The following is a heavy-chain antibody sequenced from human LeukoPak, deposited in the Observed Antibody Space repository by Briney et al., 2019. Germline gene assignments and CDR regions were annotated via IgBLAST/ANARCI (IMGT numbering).Heavy chain of an antibody. CDR3: ASPARGYSYSAGKFDY. V-gene: IGHV4-39*01. Sequence: SQTLSLTCTVSGGSISSSSYYWGWIRQPPGKGLEWIGSIYYSGSTYYNPSLKSRVTISVDTSKNQFSLKLSSVTAADTAVYYCASPARGYSYSAGKFDYWGQGTLVTVSS. D-gene: IGHD5-18*01. J-gene: IGHJ4*02. CDR1: GGSISSSSYY. CDR2: IYYSGST.